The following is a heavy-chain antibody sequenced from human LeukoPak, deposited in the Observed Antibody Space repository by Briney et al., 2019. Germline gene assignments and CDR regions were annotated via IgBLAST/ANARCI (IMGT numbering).Heavy chain of an antibody. V-gene: IGHV3-23*01. CDR1: GFTFSSYA. Sequence: GGSLRLSCAASGFTFSSYAMSWVRQAPGKGLEWVSTISGGSGSTYYADSVRGRFTISRDNSKNTLYLQTNSLRAEDTAVYNCARDLSIVPTPRFDYWGQGTLVTVSS. D-gene: IGHD2-2*01. J-gene: IGHJ4*02. CDR2: ISGGSGST. CDR3: ARDLSIVPTPRFDY.